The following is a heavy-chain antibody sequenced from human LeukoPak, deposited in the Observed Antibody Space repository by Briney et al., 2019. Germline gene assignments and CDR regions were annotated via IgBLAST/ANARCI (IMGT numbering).Heavy chain of an antibody. CDR2: IYYSGST. J-gene: IGHJ4*02. Sequence: PSETLSLTCTVSGGSISNYYWSWIRQPPGKRLEWIGYIYYSGSTNYNPSLKSRVTISVDTSKNQFSLKLSSVTAADTAVYYCARESVGARTFDYWGQGTLVTVSS. D-gene: IGHD1-26*01. V-gene: IGHV4-59*12. CDR1: GGSISNYY. CDR3: ARESVGARTFDY.